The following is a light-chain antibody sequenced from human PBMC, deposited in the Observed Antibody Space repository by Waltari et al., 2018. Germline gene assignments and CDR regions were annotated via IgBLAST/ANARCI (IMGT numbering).Light chain of an antibody. J-gene: IGKJ2*01. CDR2: DAS. CDR1: QSVSSY. CDR3: QQRSNWPQYT. Sequence: IVLTQSPATLSLSPGERATLSCRASQSVSSYLAWYQQKPGQAPRLLIYDASNRATGIPARFSGSGSGTDFTLTISSLEPEDFAVYYCQQRSNWPQYTFGQGTKLEI. V-gene: IGKV3-11*01.